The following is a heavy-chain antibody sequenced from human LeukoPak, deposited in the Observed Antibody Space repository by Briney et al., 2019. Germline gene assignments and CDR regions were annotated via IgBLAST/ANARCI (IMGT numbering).Heavy chain of an antibody. D-gene: IGHD3-10*01. J-gene: IGHJ4*02. CDR1: GGSISSGGYY. CDR2: IYYSGST. V-gene: IGHV4-31*03. CDR3: ARDGGSNYGSGSYPDY. Sequence: SETLSLTCTVSGGSISSGGYYWSWIRQHPGKGLECIGYIYYSGSTYYNPSLKSRVTISVDTSKNQFSLKLSSVTAADTAVYYCARDGGSNYGSGSYPDYWGQGTLVTVSS.